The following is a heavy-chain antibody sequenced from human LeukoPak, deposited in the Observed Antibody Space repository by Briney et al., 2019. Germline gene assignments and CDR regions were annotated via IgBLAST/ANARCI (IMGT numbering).Heavy chain of an antibody. Sequence: SETLSLTCTVSGGSISSYYWSWIRQPPGKGLEWIGYIYYSGSTNYNPSLKSRVTISVDTSKNQFSLKLSSVTAADTAVYYCARVVDTAVDYWGQGTLVTVSS. CDR1: GGSISSYY. J-gene: IGHJ4*02. D-gene: IGHD5-18*01. V-gene: IGHV4-59*01. CDR2: IYYSGST. CDR3: ARVVDTAVDY.